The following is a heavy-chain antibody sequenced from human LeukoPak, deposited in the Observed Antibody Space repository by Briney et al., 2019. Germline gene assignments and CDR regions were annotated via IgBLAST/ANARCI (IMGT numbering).Heavy chain of an antibody. Sequence: SETLSLTCTVSGSSISSYYWSWIRQPPGKGLEWIAYIHYSGNTNYNPSLKSRVTIPVDTSKNQFSLKLSSVTAADTAVYYCARRYGSGDYFDYWGQGTLVTLSS. V-gene: IGHV4-59*01. CDR1: GSSISSYY. CDR2: IHYSGNT. D-gene: IGHD3-10*01. J-gene: IGHJ4*02. CDR3: ARRYGSGDYFDY.